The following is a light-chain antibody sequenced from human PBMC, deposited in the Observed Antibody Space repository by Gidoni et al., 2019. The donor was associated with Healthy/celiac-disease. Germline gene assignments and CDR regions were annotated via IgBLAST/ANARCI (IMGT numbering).Light chain of an antibody. CDR3: SSYTSSSTYV. CDR2: DVS. J-gene: IGLJ1*01. Sequence: QSPPTQPASLSGSPGHAITISCTGTSSDVGDDNYVSWYQQHPGKAPKLMIYDVSKRPSGVSNRFSGSRSGNTASLTISGLQAEDEADYYCSSYTSSSTYVFGTGTKVTVL. V-gene: IGLV2-14*01. CDR1: SSDVGDDNY.